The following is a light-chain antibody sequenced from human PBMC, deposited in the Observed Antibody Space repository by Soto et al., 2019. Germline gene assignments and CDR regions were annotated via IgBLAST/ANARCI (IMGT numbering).Light chain of an antibody. Sequence: DIQLTQSPSLLSASVGDRVTITCRASQGISSYLAWYQQKPGKAPKLLIYAASTLPSGVPSRFSGSGSGTEFTLTISSLQPEDFATYYCQQINSYPQTFGQGTKLEIK. CDR2: AAS. CDR3: QQINSYPQT. J-gene: IGKJ2*01. CDR1: QGISSY. V-gene: IGKV1-9*01.